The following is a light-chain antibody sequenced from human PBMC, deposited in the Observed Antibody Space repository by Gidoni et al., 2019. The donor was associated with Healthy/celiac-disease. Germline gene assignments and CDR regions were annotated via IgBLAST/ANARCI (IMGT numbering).Light chain of an antibody. J-gene: IGKJ4*01. Sequence: EMVLTQSPATLSLPPGERAPLSCRASQSVSSYLAWYQQKPGQAPRLLLYDASNRATGIPARFSGSGSGTVFTLPLSSLAPEDFAVYYCQQRCNWPLTFGGGTQVEIK. CDR2: DAS. CDR3: QQRCNWPLT. CDR1: QSVSSY. V-gene: IGKV3-11*01.